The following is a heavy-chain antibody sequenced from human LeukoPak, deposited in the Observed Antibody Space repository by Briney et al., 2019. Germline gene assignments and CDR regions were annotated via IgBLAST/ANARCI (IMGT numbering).Heavy chain of an antibody. V-gene: IGHV3-30*18. D-gene: IGHD6-13*01. Sequence: QPGGSLRLSCAASGFTFSSYGMHWVRQAPGKGLEWVAVISFDGRYKYYADSVKGRFTISRDNSKNTLYLQMNSLRAEDTAVYYCAKDRVTAAGYYFDYWGQGTLVTVSS. CDR3: AKDRVTAAGYYFDY. J-gene: IGHJ4*02. CDR1: GFTFSSYG. CDR2: ISFDGRYK.